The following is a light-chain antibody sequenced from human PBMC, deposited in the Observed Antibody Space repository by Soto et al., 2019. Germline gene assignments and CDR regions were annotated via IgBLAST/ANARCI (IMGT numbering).Light chain of an antibody. Sequence: QSALTQPASVSGSPGQSITISCTGTSSDVGGYNYVSWYQQHPGKAPKLMIYEXXXXXXXXXXXXXXSKSGNTASLTISGXXXEDEXXXYCSSYTSSSTHWVFGGGTKLTVL. V-gene: IGLV2-14*01. CDR3: SSYTSSSTHWV. J-gene: IGLJ3*02. CDR1: SSDVGGYNY. CDR2: EXX.